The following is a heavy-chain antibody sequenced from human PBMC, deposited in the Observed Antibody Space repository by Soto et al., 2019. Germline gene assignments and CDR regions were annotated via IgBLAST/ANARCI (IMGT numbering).Heavy chain of an antibody. V-gene: IGHV1-3*01. J-gene: IGHJ6*02. CDR1: GYTFTSYA. CDR3: ASGVLRFLEWPPYYYYGMDV. Sequence: ASVKVSCKASGYTFTSYAMHWVRQAPGQRLEWMGWINAGNGNTKYSQKFQGRVTITRDTSASTAYMELSSLRSEDTAVYYYASGVLRFLEWPPYYYYGMDVWGQGTTVTVSS. D-gene: IGHD3-3*01. CDR2: INAGNGNT.